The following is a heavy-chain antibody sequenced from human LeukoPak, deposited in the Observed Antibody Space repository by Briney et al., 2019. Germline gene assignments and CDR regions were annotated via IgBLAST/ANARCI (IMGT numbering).Heavy chain of an antibody. CDR3: AREGKRITMLRGVITPRGCYYMDV. CDR2: YNPNSGGT. Sequence: ASVKVSCKVSRYTFTGYYMHWVRLAPGQGLEWMGWYNPNSGGTNYAQKFQGRVTMTRDTSSSTAYMELSRLTSDDTAVYYCAREGKRITMLRGVITPRGCYYMDVWGKGTTVTVSS. J-gene: IGHJ6*03. D-gene: IGHD3-10*01. V-gene: IGHV1-2*02. CDR1: RYTFTGYY.